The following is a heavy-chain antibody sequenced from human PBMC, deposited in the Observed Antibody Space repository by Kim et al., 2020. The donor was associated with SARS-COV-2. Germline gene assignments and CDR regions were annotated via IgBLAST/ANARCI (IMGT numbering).Heavy chain of an antibody. Sequence: GGSLRLSCAASGFTFSSYAMSWVRQAPGKGLEWVSAISGSGGSTYYADSVKGRFTISRDNSKNTLYLQMNSLRAEDTAVYYCAKDQDIVVVPAAYFDYWGQGTLVTFSS. D-gene: IGHD2-2*01. CDR1: GFTFSSYA. V-gene: IGHV3-23*01. CDR3: AKDQDIVVVPAAYFDY. J-gene: IGHJ4*02. CDR2: ISGSGGST.